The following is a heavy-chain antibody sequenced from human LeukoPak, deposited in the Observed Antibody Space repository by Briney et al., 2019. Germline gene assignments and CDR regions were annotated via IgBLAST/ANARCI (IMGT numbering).Heavy chain of an antibody. V-gene: IGHV3-30*04. CDR2: ISYDGSNK. J-gene: IGHJ4*02. CDR1: GFTFSSYA. Sequence: QPGGYLRLYCAAYGFTFSSYAMHWDRQAPGQGLEWVAVISYDGSNKYYADYVKGRFTISRDNSKSTLYLQMSSLRAEDTAVYYCARGPSTARVTIFDYWGQGTLITVSS. CDR3: ARGPSTARVTIFDY. D-gene: IGHD5-18*01.